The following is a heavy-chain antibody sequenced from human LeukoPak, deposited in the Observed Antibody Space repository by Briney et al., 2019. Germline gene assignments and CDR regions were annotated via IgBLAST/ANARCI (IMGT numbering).Heavy chain of an antibody. J-gene: IGHJ4*01. CDR3: ARDHRYAFDN. V-gene: IGHV3-48*01. CDR2: IGISSGNT. CDR1: GFNFIDYS. Sequence: GGSLRLSCAAPGFNFIDYSMNWVRQAPGKGLEWISYIGISSGNTKYADSVKGRSTISRDKARNSLYLQMNSLRVEDTAMYYCARDHRYAFDNWGHGTLVTVSS. D-gene: IGHD5-12*01.